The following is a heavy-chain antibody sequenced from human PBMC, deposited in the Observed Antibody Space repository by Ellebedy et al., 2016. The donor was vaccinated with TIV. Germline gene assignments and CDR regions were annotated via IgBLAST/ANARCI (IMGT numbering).Heavy chain of an antibody. D-gene: IGHD1-1*01. V-gene: IGHV3-11*01. Sequence: GGSLRLSCAASGFTFSDHYMSWIRQAPGKGLEWVSYISSSGSNIYYVDSAKGRFTISRDNAKNSLYLQMNSLRAEDTAVYYCARALVMAGTYYFDYWGQGTLVTASS. J-gene: IGHJ4*02. CDR2: ISSSGSNI. CDR3: ARALVMAGTYYFDY. CDR1: GFTFSDHY.